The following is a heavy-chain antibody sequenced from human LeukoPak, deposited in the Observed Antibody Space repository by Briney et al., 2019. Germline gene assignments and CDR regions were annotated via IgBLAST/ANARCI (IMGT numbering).Heavy chain of an antibody. D-gene: IGHD3-9*01. CDR3: ARHVWLQPFDY. CDR1: GGSISSYY. V-gene: IGHV4-59*08. J-gene: IGHJ4*02. Sequence: SETLSLTCTVSGGSISSYYWSWIRQPPGKGLEWIGYIYYSGSTNYNPSLKSRVTISVDTSKNQFSLKLSSVTAADTAVYYCARHVWLQPFDYWGQGTLVTVSS. CDR2: IYYSGST.